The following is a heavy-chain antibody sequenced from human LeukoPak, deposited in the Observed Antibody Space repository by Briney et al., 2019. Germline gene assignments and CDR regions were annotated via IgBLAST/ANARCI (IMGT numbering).Heavy chain of an antibody. V-gene: IGHV3-23*01. J-gene: IGHJ4*02. CDR1: GFTFSSYG. CDR3: AKSGYNRFDY. D-gene: IGHD5-24*01. CDR2: ISGSGSGSST. Sequence: GETLRLSCAASGFTFSSYGMSWVRQAPGKGLEWVSTISGSGSGSSTYYADSVKGRFTISRDNSKNTLYLQMNSLRAEDTAVYYCAKSGYNRFDYWGQGTLVTVSS.